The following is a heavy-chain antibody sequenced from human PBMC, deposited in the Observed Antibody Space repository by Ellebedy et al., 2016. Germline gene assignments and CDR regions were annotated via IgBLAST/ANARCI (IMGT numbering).Heavy chain of an antibody. CDR1: GFTVSANY. CDR2: IYRTGTT. D-gene: IGHD1-1*01. J-gene: IGHJ4*02. V-gene: IGHV3-53*01. CDR3: ASSTTTPGAFDY. Sequence: GESLKISCAVSGFTVSANYMSWVRQAPGKGLEWVAIIYRTGTTFYPDSAKGRFTISRDNSKNTLYLQMNSLRAEDTAVYYCASSTTTPGAFDYWGQGTLVTVSS.